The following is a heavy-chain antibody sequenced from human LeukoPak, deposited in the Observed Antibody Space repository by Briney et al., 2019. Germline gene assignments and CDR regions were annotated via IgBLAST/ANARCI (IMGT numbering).Heavy chain of an antibody. CDR3: ARRGILEWLLSRENYYYYMDV. D-gene: IGHD3-3*01. V-gene: IGHV1-2*06. Sequence: ASVKVSCKASGYTFTGYYMHWVRQAPGQGLEWMGRINPNSGGTNYAQKFQGRVTISRDNAKNSLYLQMNSLRAEDTAVYYCARRGILEWLLSRENYYYYMDVWGKGTTVTVSS. CDR2: INPNSGGT. J-gene: IGHJ6*03. CDR1: GYTFTGYY.